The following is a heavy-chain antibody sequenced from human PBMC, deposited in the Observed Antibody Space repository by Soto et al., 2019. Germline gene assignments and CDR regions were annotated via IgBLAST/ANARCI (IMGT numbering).Heavy chain of an antibody. Sequence: SVKVSCKDSGGLFSSFAISWVRQAPGQGLEWMGGIIPVFGTTNYAQKFQGRVTITADESTNTAYMELSSLTSDDTAMYYCARGGGPYVWFNEFWGQGTQVTV. CDR2: IIPVFGTT. J-gene: IGHJ4*02. V-gene: IGHV1-69*13. CDR1: GGLFSSFA. CDR3: ARGGGPYVWFNEF. D-gene: IGHD3-16*01.